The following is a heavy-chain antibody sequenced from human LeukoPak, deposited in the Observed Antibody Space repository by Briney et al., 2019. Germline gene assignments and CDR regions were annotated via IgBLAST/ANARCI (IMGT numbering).Heavy chain of an antibody. Sequence: GGSLRLSCEGSGFTFSNYWIGSVRQAPGKGLQWVSNIKTDGSEKYYVDSVKGRFTISRDNAKNSLYLQMNSLRAEDTAVYYCATYSSLNRREFQYWGQGTLLTVCS. D-gene: IGHD3-22*01. V-gene: IGHV3-7*01. CDR1: GFTFSNYW. CDR2: IKTDGSEK. CDR3: ATYSSLNRREFQY. J-gene: IGHJ1*01.